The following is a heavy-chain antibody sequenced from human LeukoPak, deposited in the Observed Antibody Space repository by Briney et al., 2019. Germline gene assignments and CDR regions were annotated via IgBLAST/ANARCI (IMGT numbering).Heavy chain of an antibody. D-gene: IGHD2-2*01. CDR1: GFTFSNVW. J-gene: IGHJ6*02. Sequence: PGESLRLSCAASGFTFSNVWMSWVRQVPGKGLEWVGRIRRKTDGETTDHAAPVKGRFTISRDDSKNTLYLQMNSLKTEDTAVYYCTTDDLWVVVPADANEYYYYGMDVWGQGTTVTVSS. CDR3: TTDDLWVVVPADANEYYYYGMDV. V-gene: IGHV3-15*01. CDR2: IRRKTDGETT.